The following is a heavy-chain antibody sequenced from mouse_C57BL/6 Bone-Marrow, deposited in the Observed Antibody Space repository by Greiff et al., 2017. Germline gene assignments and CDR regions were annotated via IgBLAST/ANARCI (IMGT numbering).Heavy chain of an antibody. CDR1: GYAFSSYW. CDR2: IYPGDGDT. Sequence: QVQLQQSGAELVKPGASVKISCKASGYAFSSYWMNWVKQRPGKGLEWIGQIYPGDGDTNYNGKFKGKATLTADKSSSTAYMQLSSLTSEDSAVYFCAGWGNREGYWYFDVWGTGTTVTVSS. V-gene: IGHV1-80*01. CDR3: AGWGNREGYWYFDV. J-gene: IGHJ1*03.